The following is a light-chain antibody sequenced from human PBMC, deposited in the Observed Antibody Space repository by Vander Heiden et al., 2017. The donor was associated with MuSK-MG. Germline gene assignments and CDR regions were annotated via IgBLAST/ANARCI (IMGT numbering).Light chain of an antibody. J-gene: IGLJ2*01. CDR3: SSYTRSTTRVI. CDR2: DVT. Sequence: QSALTQPASVSGSPGQSITISCTGTSSDVGGYNYVSWYQQHPGKVPKLMIYDVTNRPSGVSNRFSGSKSGNTASLTISGLQAEDEADYYCSSYTRSTTRVIFGGGTKLTVL. V-gene: IGLV2-14*01. CDR1: SSDVGGYNY.